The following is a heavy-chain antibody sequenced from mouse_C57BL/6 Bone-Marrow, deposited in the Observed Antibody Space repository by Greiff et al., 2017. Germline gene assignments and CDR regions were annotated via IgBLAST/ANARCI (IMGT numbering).Heavy chain of an antibody. J-gene: IGHJ3*01. CDR2: ISSGGSYT. Sequence: EVQVVESGGDLVKPGGSLKLSCAASGFTFSSYGMSWVRQTPDKRLEWVATISSGGSYTYSPDSVKGRFTISREHDKNTLYLQMSSLKSADTAMYYCARLGNSAWFAYWGQGTLVTVSA. CDR3: ARLGNSAWFAY. D-gene: IGHD2-1*01. CDR1: GFTFSSYG. V-gene: IGHV5-6*01.